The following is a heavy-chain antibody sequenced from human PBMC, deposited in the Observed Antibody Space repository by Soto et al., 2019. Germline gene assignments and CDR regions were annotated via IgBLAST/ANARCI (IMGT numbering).Heavy chain of an antibody. CDR2: INPSGDST. V-gene: IGHV3-23*01. J-gene: IGHJ6*04. D-gene: IGHD6-6*01. Sequence: EVQLSESGGGLLQPGGSLRLSCAASGFTFSSYSMSWVRQAPGKGLEWVSAINPSGDSTYYADSVKGRLTISRDNSKNTLYLQMDSLRAEDTAIYYCAKRPKAGRPVDVWGKGTTVTVSS. CDR3: AKRPKAGRPVDV. CDR1: GFTFSSYS.